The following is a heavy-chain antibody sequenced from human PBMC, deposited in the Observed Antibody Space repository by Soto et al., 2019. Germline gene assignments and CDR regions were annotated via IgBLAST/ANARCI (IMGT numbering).Heavy chain of an antibody. J-gene: IGHJ4*02. V-gene: IGHV1-69*13. CDR1: GGTFSSYA. CDR2: IIPIFGTA. CDR3: AREKAARLVLFDY. D-gene: IGHD6-6*01. Sequence: GASVKVSCKASGGTFSSYAISWVRQAPGQGLEWMGGIIPIFGTANYAQKFQGRVTITADESTSTAYMELSSLRSEDTAVYYCAREKAARLVLFDYWGQGTLVTVSS.